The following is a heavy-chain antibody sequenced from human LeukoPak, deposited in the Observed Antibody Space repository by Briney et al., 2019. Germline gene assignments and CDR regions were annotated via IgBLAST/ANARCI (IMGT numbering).Heavy chain of an antibody. V-gene: IGHV5-51*01. D-gene: IGHD2-21*01. CDR3: ARRYDNTGYSDY. CDR1: GSTFTNYW. J-gene: IGHJ4*02. Sequence: LGESLKISCKGSGSTFTNYWIAWVRQLPGKVLEWVGIFYPANADTRYSPSFQGQVTMSADKSINTAYLQWSSLKASDTAMYYCARRYDNTGYSDYWGQGTLVTVSS. CDR2: FYPANADT.